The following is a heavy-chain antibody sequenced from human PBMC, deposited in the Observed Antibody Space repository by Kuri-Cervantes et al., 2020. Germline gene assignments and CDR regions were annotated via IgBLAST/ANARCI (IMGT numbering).Heavy chain of an antibody. Sequence: SETLSLTCTVSGYSISSGYYWGWIRQPPGKGLEWIGSIYHSGSTYYNPSLKSRVTISVDTSKNQFSLKLSSVTAADTAVYYCAREGRIPAAIISRPYFDYWGQGTLVTVSS. V-gene: IGHV4-38-2*02. J-gene: IGHJ4*02. CDR2: IYHSGST. CDR1: GYSISSGYY. D-gene: IGHD2-2*01. CDR3: AREGRIPAAIISRPYFDY.